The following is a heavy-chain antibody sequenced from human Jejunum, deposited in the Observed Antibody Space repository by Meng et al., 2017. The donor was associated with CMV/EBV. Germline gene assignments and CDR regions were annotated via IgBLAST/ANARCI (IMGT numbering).Heavy chain of an antibody. CDR3: ARSPRDGYNYRWFDR. D-gene: IGHD5-24*01. CDR1: GGPFSDFG. Sequence: YGGPFSDFGVSWVRQAPGQGLEWMGIIIPASGPTNYAQKFLGRVTLTTDESMSTAYMGLTSLTSEDTAVYYCARSPRDGYNYRWFDRWGQGTLVTVSS. CDR2: IIPASGPT. V-gene: IGHV1-69*05. J-gene: IGHJ5*02.